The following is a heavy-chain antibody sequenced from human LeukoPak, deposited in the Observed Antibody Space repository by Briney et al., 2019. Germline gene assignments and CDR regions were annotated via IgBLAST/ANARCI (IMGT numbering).Heavy chain of an antibody. Sequence: SVKVSCKASGGTFSSYAISWARQAPGQGLEWMGGIIPIFGTANYAQKFQGRVTITTDESTSTAYMELSSLRSEDTAVYYCARVGLDTAMVTGYWFDPWGQGTLVTVSS. CDR3: ARVGLDTAMVTGYWFDP. V-gene: IGHV1-69*05. D-gene: IGHD5-18*01. CDR1: GGTFSSYA. J-gene: IGHJ5*02. CDR2: IIPIFGTA.